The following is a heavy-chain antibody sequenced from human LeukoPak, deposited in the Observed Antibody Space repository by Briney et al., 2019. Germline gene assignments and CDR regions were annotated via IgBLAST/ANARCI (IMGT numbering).Heavy chain of an antibody. J-gene: IGHJ5*02. V-gene: IGHV3-7*01. Sequence: GGSLRLSCAASGFTFSSYWMSWVRQAPGKGLEWVANIKQDGSEKYYVDSVKGRFTISRDNAKNSLYLQMNSLRAEDTAVYYCARDSYYDSSGYYNLWGQGTLVTVSS. CDR1: GFTFSSYW. D-gene: IGHD3-22*01. CDR2: IKQDGSEK. CDR3: ARDSYYDSSGYYNL.